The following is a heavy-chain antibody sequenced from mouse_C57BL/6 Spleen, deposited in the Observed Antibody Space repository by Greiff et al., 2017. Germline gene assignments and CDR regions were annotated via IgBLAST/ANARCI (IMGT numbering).Heavy chain of an antibody. CDR3: ARGAGTYFDY. D-gene: IGHD4-1*01. J-gene: IGHJ2*01. CDR2: ISSGSSTI. Sequence: EVQLQESGGGLVKPGGSLKLSCAAPGFTFSDYGMHWVRQAPEKGLEWVAYISSGSSTIYYADTVKGRFTLSRDNAKNTLFLQMTSLRSEDTAMYYCARGAGTYFDYWGQGTTLTVSS. CDR1: GFTFSDYG. V-gene: IGHV5-17*01.